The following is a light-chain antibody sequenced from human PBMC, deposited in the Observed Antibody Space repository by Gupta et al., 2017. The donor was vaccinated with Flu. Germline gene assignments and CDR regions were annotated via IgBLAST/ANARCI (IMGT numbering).Light chain of an antibody. CDR2: NDS. V-gene: IGLV3-21*02. CDR3: QVSDSCSDHCV. J-gene: IGLJ3*02. Sequence: SYVLTQPSSGSEAPGQTARTACGGDHRGVKTGHWHRQRPGQAPMLVIYNDSDRPSGIPERFSGSNSGNTATLTINRVEAGDEADYYCQVSDSCSDHCVFGGGTKLTVL. CDR1: HRGVKT.